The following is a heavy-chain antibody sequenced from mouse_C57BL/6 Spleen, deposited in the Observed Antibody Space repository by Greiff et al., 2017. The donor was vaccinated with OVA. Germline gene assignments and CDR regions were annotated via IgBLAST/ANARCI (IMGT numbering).Heavy chain of an antibody. J-gene: IGHJ4*01. CDR1: GYTFTGYW. Sequence: VKLVESGAELLKPGASVKLSCKATGYTFTGYWIEWVKQRPGHGLEWIGEILPGSGSTNYNEKFKGKATFTADTSSNTAYMQLSSLTTEDSAIYYCARWGTTVVATYYYAMDYWGQGTSVTVSS. CDR3: ARWGTTVVATYYYAMDY. V-gene: IGHV1-9*01. D-gene: IGHD1-1*01. CDR2: ILPGSGST.